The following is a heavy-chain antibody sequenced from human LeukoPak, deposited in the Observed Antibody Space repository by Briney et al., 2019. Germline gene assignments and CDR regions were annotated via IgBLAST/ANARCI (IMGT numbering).Heavy chain of an antibody. CDR2: INPSSGGT. CDR1: GYTFTGYY. CDR3: VRDSSSWYLWFDP. D-gene: IGHD6-13*01. Sequence: ASVKVSCKASGYTFTGYYMHWVRQAPGQGLEWMGWINPSSGGTNYAQKFQGRVTMTRDTSISTAYMELSRLRSDDTAVYYCVRDSSSWYLWFDPWGQGTLVTVSS. J-gene: IGHJ5*02. V-gene: IGHV1-2*02.